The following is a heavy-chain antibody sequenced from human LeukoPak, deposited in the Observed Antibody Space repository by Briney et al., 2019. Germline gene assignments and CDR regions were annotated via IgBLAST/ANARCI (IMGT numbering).Heavy chain of an antibody. V-gene: IGHV4-59*12. D-gene: IGHD4-23*01. CDR2: IYYSGST. CDR1: GGSISSYY. Sequence: SETLSLSCTVSGGSISSYYWSWIRQPPGKGLEWIGYIYYSGSTNYNPSLKSRVTISIDTSKNQFSLKLSSVTAADTAVYYCARVCCGTTVGFDPWGQGTLVTVSS. J-gene: IGHJ5*02. CDR3: ARVCCGTTVGFDP.